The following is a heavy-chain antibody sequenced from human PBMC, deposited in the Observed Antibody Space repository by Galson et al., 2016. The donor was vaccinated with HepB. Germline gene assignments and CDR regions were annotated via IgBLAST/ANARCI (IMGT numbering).Heavy chain of an antibody. CDR2: TFYRSAWEN. J-gene: IGHJ6*02. CDR3: ARAVMLGRGMDV. D-gene: IGHD3-10*01. V-gene: IGHV6-1*01. Sequence: CAVSGDSVYNTGAAWVWIRQSPSRGLEWLGRTFYRSAWENHYTGSVRNRITISPDTSRNQFSLHLNSVTPDDTAVYYCARAVMLGRGMDVWGHGTRVTVSS. CDR1: GDSVYNTGAA.